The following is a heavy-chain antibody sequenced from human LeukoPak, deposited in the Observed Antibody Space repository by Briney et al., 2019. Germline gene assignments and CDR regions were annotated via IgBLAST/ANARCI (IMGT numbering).Heavy chain of an antibody. CDR1: GGTFSSYA. V-gene: IGHV1-69*05. Sequence: SVKVSCKASGGTFSSYAISWVRQAPGQGLEWMGGIIPIFGTANYAQKFQGRVTMTTDTSTSTAYMELRSLRSDDTAVYYCARDPRYNWNEGKSSYYYYYMDVWGKGTTVTVSS. CDR2: IIPIFGTA. CDR3: ARDPRYNWNEGKSSYYYYYMDV. D-gene: IGHD1-20*01. J-gene: IGHJ6*03.